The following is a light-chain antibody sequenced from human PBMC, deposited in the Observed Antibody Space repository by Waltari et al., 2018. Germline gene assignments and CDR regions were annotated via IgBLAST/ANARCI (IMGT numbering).Light chain of an antibody. CDR2: DAS. Sequence: ELVLTQSPDTLSLSPWERATISCSASQSVSSSYLAWYQQKPGLAPRLLIYDASSRATGIPDRFSGSGSGTDFTLTISRLEPEDFAVYYCQQYGSSPRAFGPGTKVDIK. J-gene: IGKJ3*01. CDR1: QSVSSSY. V-gene: IGKV3D-20*01. CDR3: QQYGSSPRA.